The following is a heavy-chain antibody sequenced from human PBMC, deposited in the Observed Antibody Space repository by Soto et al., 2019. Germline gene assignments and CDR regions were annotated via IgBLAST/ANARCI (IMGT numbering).Heavy chain of an antibody. CDR1: GGSISSYY. J-gene: IGHJ6*02. D-gene: IGHD3-3*01. CDR2: IYTSWST. CDR3: ARDGPNSSFGVVPRMDV. V-gene: IGHV4-4*07. Sequence: PSETLSLTCTVSGGSISSYYWSWIRQPAGKGLEWIGRIYTSWSTNYNPSLKSRVTMSVDTSKNQFSLKLSSVTAADTAVYCCARDGPNSSFGVVPRMDVWGQGTTVAVSS.